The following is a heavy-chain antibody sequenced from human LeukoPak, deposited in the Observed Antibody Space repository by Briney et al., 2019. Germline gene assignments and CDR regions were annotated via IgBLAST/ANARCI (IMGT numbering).Heavy chain of an antibody. CDR3: ARDANWSSDN. CDR1: GFTFRSYS. J-gene: IGHJ4*02. Sequence: GESLRLSCASSGFTFRSYSMNWIRQAPGKGLEWVSSMTASSSHIWYADVVKGRFTISRDNAKNSLYLQMNSLTADDTGVYYCARDANWSSDNWGQGTLVTVSS. V-gene: IGHV3-21*03. D-gene: IGHD1-1*01. CDR2: MTASSSHI.